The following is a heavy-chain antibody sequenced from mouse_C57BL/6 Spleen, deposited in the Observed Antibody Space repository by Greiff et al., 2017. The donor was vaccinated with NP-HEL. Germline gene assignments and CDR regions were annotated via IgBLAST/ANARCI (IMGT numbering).Heavy chain of an antibody. CDR1: GYAFSSYW. V-gene: IGHV1-80*01. Sequence: QVQLQQSGAELVKPGASVKISCKASGYAFSSYWMNWVKQRPGKGLERIGQIYLGDGDTHYNGKFKGKAALTADKSASTAYMQRSSLSSGDSAVFFCANYHGSPWFSYWDQGTLVTVSA. CDR2: IYLGDGDT. D-gene: IGHD1-1*01. CDR3: ANYHGSPWFSY. J-gene: IGHJ3*01.